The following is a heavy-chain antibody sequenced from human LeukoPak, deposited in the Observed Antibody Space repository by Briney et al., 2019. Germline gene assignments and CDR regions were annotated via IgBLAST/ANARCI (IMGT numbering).Heavy chain of an antibody. Sequence: GASLRLSCVASGFTFRGYALHWVRQAPGQGLVWVAVVSSDGQNDFYSDSVRGRFTISRDNSRDTVYLQMDGLRPADTALYFCARTTYYYGSGTFYSVGPFDSWGQGTLVTVSS. CDR1: GFTFRGYA. V-gene: IGHV3-30*01. D-gene: IGHD3-10*01. CDR2: VSSDGQND. CDR3: ARTTYYYGSGTFYSVGPFDS. J-gene: IGHJ4*02.